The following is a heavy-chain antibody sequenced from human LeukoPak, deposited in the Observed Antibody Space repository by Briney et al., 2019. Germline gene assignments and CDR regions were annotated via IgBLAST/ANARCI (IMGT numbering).Heavy chain of an antibody. Sequence: SETLSLTCAVYGGSFSDYYWNWIRQPPGKGLEWIGYISYSGSTNYKPSLKSRVTISVDTSKSQFSLQLSSVTAADTAVYYCATRVLTGLGAFDIWCQGTMVTVSS. CDR1: GGSFSDYY. J-gene: IGHJ3*02. V-gene: IGHV4-59*08. D-gene: IGHD3-9*01. CDR3: ATRVLTGLGAFDI. CDR2: ISYSGST.